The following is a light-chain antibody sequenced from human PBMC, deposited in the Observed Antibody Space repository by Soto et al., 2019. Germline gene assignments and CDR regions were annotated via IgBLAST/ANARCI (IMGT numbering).Light chain of an antibody. CDR3: QQYITYWT. Sequence: DIQMTQSPSTLSASVGDRVTNTCRASQSISAWLAWYQQKPGKAPKLLIYKASSLESGVPSRFSGSGSGTEFTLTISSLQPDDFATYYCQQYITYWTFGQGTKVDIK. V-gene: IGKV1-5*03. J-gene: IGKJ1*01. CDR2: KAS. CDR1: QSISAW.